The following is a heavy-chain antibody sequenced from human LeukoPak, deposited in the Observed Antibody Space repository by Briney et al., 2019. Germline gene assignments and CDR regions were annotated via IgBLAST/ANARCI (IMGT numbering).Heavy chain of an antibody. D-gene: IGHD5-18*01. V-gene: IGHV1-8*03. CDR1: GYTFTSYD. Sequence: ASVKVSCKASGYTFTSYDINWVRQATGQGLEWMGWMNPNSGNTGYAQKFQGRVTITRNTSISTAYMELSSLRSEDTAVYYCARAPQDTAMLLPDYWGQGTLVTVSS. J-gene: IGHJ4*02. CDR3: ARAPQDTAMLLPDY. CDR2: MNPNSGNT.